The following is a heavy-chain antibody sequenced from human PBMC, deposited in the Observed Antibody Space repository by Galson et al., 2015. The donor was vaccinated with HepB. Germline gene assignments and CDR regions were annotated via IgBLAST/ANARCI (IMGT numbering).Heavy chain of an antibody. D-gene: IGHD2-2*01. Sequence: SLRLSCAASGFTFSSYWMSWVRQAPGKGLEWVANIKQDGSEKYYVDSVKGRFTISRDNAKNSLYLQMNSLRAEDTAVYYCAREDLVVVPAAPTSDAFDIWGQGTMVTVSS. CDR1: GFTFSSYW. J-gene: IGHJ3*02. CDR3: AREDLVVVPAAPTSDAFDI. CDR2: IKQDGSEK. V-gene: IGHV3-7*03.